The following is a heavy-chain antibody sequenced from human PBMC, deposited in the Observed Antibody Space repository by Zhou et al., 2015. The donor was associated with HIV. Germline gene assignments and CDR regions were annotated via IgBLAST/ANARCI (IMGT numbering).Heavy chain of an antibody. Sequence: QLVESGGGVVQPGRSLRLSCAASGFSFSTYAMHWVRQAPGKGLEWLAVISFDGSNKYSADSVKGRFTISRDNSFNTLYLQMNSLRAEDTAIYYCAKDLSQVSGSAMDVWGQGTTVAVSS. J-gene: IGHJ6*02. CDR3: AKDLSQVSGSAMDV. CDR1: GFSFSTYA. V-gene: IGHV3-30*18. CDR2: ISFDGSNK. D-gene: IGHD3-10*01.